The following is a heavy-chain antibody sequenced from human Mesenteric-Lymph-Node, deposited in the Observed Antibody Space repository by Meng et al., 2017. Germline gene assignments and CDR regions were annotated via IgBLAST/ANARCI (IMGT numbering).Heavy chain of an antibody. CDR3: ARVGWRQWSFDL. Sequence: VRLRESGPVLVKPPETLSLTCAVSGDSITNHNWWAWVRQPPGKGLEWIGEIPHRGSSAYNPSLKSRVSMSIDKSKNQFSLKLSSVTAADTAVYYCARVGWRQWSFDLWGRGTLVTVSS. J-gene: IGHJ2*01. V-gene: IGHV4-4*03. CDR2: IPHRGSS. CDR1: GDSITNHNW. D-gene: IGHD5-18*01.